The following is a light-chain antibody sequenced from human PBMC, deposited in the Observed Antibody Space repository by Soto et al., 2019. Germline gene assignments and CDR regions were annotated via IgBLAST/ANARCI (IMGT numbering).Light chain of an antibody. J-gene: IGKJ5*01. CDR2: RAS. Sequence: EILMTKSRATLSGSPVERGPLSCRASQSVSDHLAWYQQKPGQGPRLLVYRASTRTLGVPARFSGSESGTEFTLTISSLQSEDFAVYYCQQYNSCPITLGQGTRLEIK. CDR3: QQYNSCPIT. V-gene: IGKV3-15*01. CDR1: QSVSDH.